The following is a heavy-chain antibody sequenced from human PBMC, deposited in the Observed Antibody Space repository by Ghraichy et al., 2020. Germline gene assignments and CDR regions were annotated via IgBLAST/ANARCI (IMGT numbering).Heavy chain of an antibody. V-gene: IGHV4-30-4*01. CDR3: ARERGGRLRWPSYYYGMDV. D-gene: IGHD2-2*01. J-gene: IGHJ6*02. CDR2: IYYSGST. Sequence: SETLSLTCTVSGGSISSGDYYWSWIRQPPGKGLEWIGYIYYSGSTYYNPSLKSRVTISVDTSKNQFSLKLSSVTAADTAVYYCARERGGRLRWPSYYYGMDVWGQGTTVTVSS. CDR1: GGSISSGDYY.